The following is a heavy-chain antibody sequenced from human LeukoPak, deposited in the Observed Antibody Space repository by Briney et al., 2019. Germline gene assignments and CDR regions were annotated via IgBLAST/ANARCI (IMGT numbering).Heavy chain of an antibody. J-gene: IGHJ4*02. D-gene: IGHD3-22*01. V-gene: IGHV1-69*04. Sequence: ASVKVSCKASGGTFSSYAISWVRQAPGRGLEWMGRIIPILGIANYAQKFQGRVTITADKSTSTAYMELSSLRSEDTAVYYCARGAHYYDSSGYFSPYDYWGQGTLVTVSS. CDR1: GGTFSSYA. CDR3: ARGAHYYDSSGYFSPYDY. CDR2: IIPILGIA.